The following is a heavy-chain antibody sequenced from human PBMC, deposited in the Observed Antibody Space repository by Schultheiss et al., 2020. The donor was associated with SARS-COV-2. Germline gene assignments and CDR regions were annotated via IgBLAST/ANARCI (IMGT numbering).Heavy chain of an antibody. V-gene: IGHV4-34*01. CDR3: ARGTYSSSWYGSLQFDY. D-gene: IGHD6-13*01. Sequence: SETLSLSCTVSGGSISSYYWSWIRQHPGKGLEWIGEINHSGSTNYNPSLKSRVTISVDTSKNQFSLKLSSVTAADTAVYYCARGTYSSSWYGSLQFDYWGQGTLVTVSS. CDR1: GGSISSYY. J-gene: IGHJ4*02. CDR2: INHSGST.